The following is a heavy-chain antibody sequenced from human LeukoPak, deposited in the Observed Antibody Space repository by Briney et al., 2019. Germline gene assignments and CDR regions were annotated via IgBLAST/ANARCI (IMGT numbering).Heavy chain of an antibody. CDR1: GFTVSSNY. Sequence: GGSLRLSCAASGFTVSSNYMSWVRQAPGKGLEWVSVIYSGGSTYYADSVKGRFTISRDNSKNTLYLQMSSLRAEDTAVYYCARIPESYYDSSGYYWGSHYFDYWGQGTLVTVSS. CDR3: ARIPESYYDSSGYYWGSHYFDY. D-gene: IGHD3-22*01. J-gene: IGHJ4*02. CDR2: IYSGGST. V-gene: IGHV3-53*05.